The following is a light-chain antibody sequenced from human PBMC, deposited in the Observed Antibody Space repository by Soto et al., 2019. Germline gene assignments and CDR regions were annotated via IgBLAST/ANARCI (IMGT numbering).Light chain of an antibody. CDR3: QKSDHLPL. V-gene: IGKV1-33*01. J-gene: IGKJ3*01. CDR2: DAY. CDR1: HDIGNS. Sequence: DLQMTQSPPSLSASVGDRVTITCQASHDIGNSLKWYQHKPGKAPKLVIYDAYNLETGVPSTFSGSGFGTDFTFTISSLRPEDIATYYCQKSDHLPLFGPGTKVDIK.